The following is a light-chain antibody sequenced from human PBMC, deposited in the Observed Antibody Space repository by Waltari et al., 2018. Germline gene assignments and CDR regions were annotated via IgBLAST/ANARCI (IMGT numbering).Light chain of an antibody. CDR2: DNN. J-gene: IGLJ3*02. V-gene: IGLV1-51*01. CDR1: SPNIGTND. Sequence: QSVLTQPPSVSAAPGQRVTIPCSGGSPNIGTNDVSWYQQFPGTAPKLLITDNNKRPFGIPDRFSGSKSGTSATLGITGLQTGDEADYYCATWDSRLSVVVFGGGTKVTVL. CDR3: ATWDSRLSVVV.